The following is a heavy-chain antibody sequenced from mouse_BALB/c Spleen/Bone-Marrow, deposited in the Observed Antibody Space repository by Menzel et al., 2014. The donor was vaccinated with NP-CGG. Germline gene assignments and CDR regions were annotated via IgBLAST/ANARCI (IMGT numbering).Heavy chain of an antibody. V-gene: IGHV5-12-1*01. CDR3: AREVLRDYFDY. Sequence: EVKVEESGGGLVKPGGSLKLSCAASGFAFSSYDMSWVRQTPEKRLEWVAYISSGGGSTYYPDTVKDRFTISRDNAKNTLYLQMGSLKSEDTAMYYCAREVLRDYFDYWGQGTTLTVSS. D-gene: IGHD1-1*01. CDR2: ISSGGGST. CDR1: GFAFSSYD. J-gene: IGHJ2*01.